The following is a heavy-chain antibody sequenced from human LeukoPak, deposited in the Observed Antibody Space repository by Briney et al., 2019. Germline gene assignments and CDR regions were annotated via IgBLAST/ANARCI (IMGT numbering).Heavy chain of an antibody. CDR3: AKDPRPGIAVAGTFDP. CDR2: ISGSGGST. D-gene: IGHD6-19*01. Sequence: GGSLRLSCAASGFTFDDYGMSWVRQAPGKGLEWVSAISGSGGSTYYADSVKGRFTISRDNSKNTLYLQMNSLRAEDTAVYYCAKDPRPGIAVAGTFDPWGQGTLVTVSS. V-gene: IGHV3-23*01. J-gene: IGHJ5*02. CDR1: GFTFDDYG.